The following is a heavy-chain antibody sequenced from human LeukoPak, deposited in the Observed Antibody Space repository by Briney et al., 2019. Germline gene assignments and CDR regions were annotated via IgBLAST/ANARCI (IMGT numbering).Heavy chain of an antibody. D-gene: IGHD3-3*01. J-gene: IGHJ3*02. CDR1: DGSFSGYY. CDR3: ARPQTYDFWSGYYSRDAFDI. V-gene: IGHV4-34*01. Sequence: SETLSLTCAVYDGSFSGYYWSWIRQPPGKGLEWIGEINHSGSTNYNPPLKSRVTISVDTSKNQFSLKLSSVTAADTAVYYCARPQTYDFWSGYYSRDAFDIWGQGTMVTVSS. CDR2: INHSGST.